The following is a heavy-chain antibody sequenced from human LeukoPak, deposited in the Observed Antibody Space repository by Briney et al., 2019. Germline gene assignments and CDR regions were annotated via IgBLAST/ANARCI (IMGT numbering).Heavy chain of an antibody. CDR1: GFTFSSYA. Sequence: GGSLRLSCAASGFTFSSYAMHWVRQAPGKGLEWVAVISYDGSNEYYADSVKGRFTISRDNSKNTLYLQMNSLRAEDTAVYYCARVGGTSAYYYYYMDVWGKGTTVTVSS. V-gene: IGHV3-30*01. CDR3: ARVGGTSAYYYYYMDV. D-gene: IGHD1-1*01. J-gene: IGHJ6*03. CDR2: ISYDGSNE.